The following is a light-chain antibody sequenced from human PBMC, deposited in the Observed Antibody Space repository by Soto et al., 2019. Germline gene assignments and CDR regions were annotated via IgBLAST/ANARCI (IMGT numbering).Light chain of an antibody. Sequence: SVLTQPPSGSGAPGQRITISCTWSSSNIGAGYPVHWYQQLPGTAPKLLIFGNTIRPSGVPDRFYGSRSGLAITGLQAEDEADYYCQYYDSSLSGYVFGTGTKVTVL. CDR1: SSNIGAGYP. CDR2: GNT. V-gene: IGLV1-40*01. CDR3: QYYDSSLSGYV. J-gene: IGLJ1*01.